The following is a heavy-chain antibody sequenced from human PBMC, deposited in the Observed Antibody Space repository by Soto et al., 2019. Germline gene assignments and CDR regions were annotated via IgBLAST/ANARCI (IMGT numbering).Heavy chain of an antibody. Sequence: GESLKISCKGSGYSFAGYWITWVRQKPGKGLEWMGRIDPSDSQTYYSPSFRGHVTISVTKSITTVFLQWSSLRASDTAMYYCARQIYDSDTGPNFQYYFDSWGQGTPVTVSS. CDR3: ARQIYDSDTGPNFQYYFDS. CDR2: IDPSDSQT. J-gene: IGHJ4*02. V-gene: IGHV5-10-1*01. D-gene: IGHD3-22*01. CDR1: GYSFAGYW.